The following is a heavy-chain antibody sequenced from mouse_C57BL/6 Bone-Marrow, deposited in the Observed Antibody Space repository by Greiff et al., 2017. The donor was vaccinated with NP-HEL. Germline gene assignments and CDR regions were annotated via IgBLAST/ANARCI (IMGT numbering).Heavy chain of an antibody. CDR3: ARDKPITTVVVDY. D-gene: IGHD1-1*01. V-gene: IGHV5-16*01. Sequence: EVQLQQSEGGLVQPGSSMKLSCTASGFTFSDYYMAWVRQVPEKGLEWVANINYDGSSTYYLDSLKSRFIISRDNAKNILYLQMSSLKSEDTATYYCARDKPITTVVVDYWGQGTSVTVSS. CDR2: INYDGSST. CDR1: GFTFSDYY. J-gene: IGHJ4*01.